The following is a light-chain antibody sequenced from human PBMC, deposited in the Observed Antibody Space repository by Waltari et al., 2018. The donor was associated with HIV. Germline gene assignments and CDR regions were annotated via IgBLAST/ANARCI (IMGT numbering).Light chain of an antibody. CDR2: DVS. CDR3: QQRSNRPRGYS. J-gene: IGKJ2*03. Sequence: IVLKQSPAPMSLSPGDTATLSCRASQSVGSVLAWYQQKPGQAPRLLMYDVSKRATDIPARFSGSGSGTDFTLTISSVEPEDFAVYYCQQRSNRPRGYSFGQGTKVE. CDR1: QSVGSV. V-gene: IGKV3-11*01.